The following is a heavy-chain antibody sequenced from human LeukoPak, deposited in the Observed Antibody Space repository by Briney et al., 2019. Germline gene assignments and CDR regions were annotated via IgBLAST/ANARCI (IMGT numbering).Heavy chain of an antibody. CDR1: GYTFTGYY. Sequence: GASVKVSCKASGYTFTGYYMHWVRQAPGRGLEWMGWINPNSGDTTYAQTFQGRVSMTRDTSISTAYMELSSLRYDDTAVYYCAVPPCSGGGCYFDYWGQGTLVTVSS. D-gene: IGHD2-15*01. J-gene: IGHJ4*02. CDR3: AVPPCSGGGCYFDY. CDR2: INPNSGDT. V-gene: IGHV1-2*02.